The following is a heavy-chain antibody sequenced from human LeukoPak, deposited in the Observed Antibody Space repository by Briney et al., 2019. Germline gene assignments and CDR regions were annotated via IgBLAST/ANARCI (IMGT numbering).Heavy chain of an antibody. J-gene: IGHJ4*02. CDR2: IIPIFGTA. V-gene: IGHV1-69*05. CDR3: ARGTTESYGYYFDY. Sequence: SVKVSCKASGGTFSSYAISWVRQAPGQGLEWMGGIIPIFGTANYAQKLQGRVTMTRDTSTSTVYMELSSLRSEDTAVYYCARGTTESYGYYFDYWGQGTLVTVSS. D-gene: IGHD5-18*01. CDR1: GGTFSSYA.